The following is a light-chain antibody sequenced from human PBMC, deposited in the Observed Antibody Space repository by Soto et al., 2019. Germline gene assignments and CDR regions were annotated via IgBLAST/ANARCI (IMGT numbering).Light chain of an antibody. J-gene: IGLJ2*01. CDR3: CSHEGRVP. CDR2: EGS. Sequence: QSVLTQPASVSGSPGQSITISCSGTSSDVGSYIFVSWYQQHPGKAPKLMIYEGSKRPSGVSNRFSGSKSGNTASLTISGLQAEDEAVYYCCSHEGRVPFGGGTQLTVL. CDR1: SSDVGSYIF. V-gene: IGLV2-23*01.